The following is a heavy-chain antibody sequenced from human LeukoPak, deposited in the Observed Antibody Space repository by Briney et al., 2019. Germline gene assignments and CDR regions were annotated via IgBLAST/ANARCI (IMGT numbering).Heavy chain of an antibody. J-gene: IGHJ4*02. V-gene: IGHV4-59*01. CDR2: VSDGGRT. CDR1: GGSITSYY. CDR3: ARASTTFDD. D-gene: IGHD1-14*01. Sequence: SETLSLTCSVSGGSITSYYWSWIRQPPGKGLEWIGHVSDGGRTNYSPSLRSRVSISVDTSKNLFSLKLNSVTAADTAVYFCARASTTFDDWGQGTLVTVSS.